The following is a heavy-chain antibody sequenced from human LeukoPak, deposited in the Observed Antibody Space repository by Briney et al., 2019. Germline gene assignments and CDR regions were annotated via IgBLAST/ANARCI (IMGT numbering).Heavy chain of an antibody. CDR2: ISGSGAST. J-gene: IGHJ4*02. V-gene: IGHV3-23*01. CDR3: AKDVGKWESLHFFDY. D-gene: IGHD1-26*01. Sequence: GGSLRLSCLTSGFTLSTNAMSWVRQAPGKGLEWISGISGSGASTYYADSVKGRFTISRDDSRSTLYLQMNSLRGDDTAVYYCAKDVGKWESLHFFDYWGQGTLVTVSS. CDR1: GFTLSTNA.